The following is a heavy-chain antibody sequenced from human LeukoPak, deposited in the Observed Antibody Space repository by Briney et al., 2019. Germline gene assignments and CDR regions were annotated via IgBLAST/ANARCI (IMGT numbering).Heavy chain of an antibody. CDR2: IAYDGSRA. CDR1: GFTFGGYG. CDR3: TRYNNDHFDY. V-gene: IGHV3-33*01. Sequence: GRSLRLSCAGSGFTFGGYGMHWSRQTPGKGLEWVAVIAYDGSRAFYADSVEGRFTISRDNSKNTMSVQMDDLRAEDTAVYYCTRYNNDHFDYWGQGTLVTVSS. D-gene: IGHD1-14*01. J-gene: IGHJ4*02.